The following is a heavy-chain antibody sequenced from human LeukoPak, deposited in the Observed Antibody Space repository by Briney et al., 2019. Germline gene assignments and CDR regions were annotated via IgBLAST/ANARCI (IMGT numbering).Heavy chain of an antibody. Sequence: GGSLRLSCAASGFTFSSYGMHWVRQAPGKGLEWVAVISYDGSNKYYADSVKGRFTISRDNSKNTLYLQMNSLRAEDTAVYYCARMVGGYFDYWGQGTLVTVSS. D-gene: IGHD4-23*01. V-gene: IGHV3-30*03. CDR3: ARMVGGYFDY. CDR2: ISYDGSNK. J-gene: IGHJ4*02. CDR1: GFTFSSYG.